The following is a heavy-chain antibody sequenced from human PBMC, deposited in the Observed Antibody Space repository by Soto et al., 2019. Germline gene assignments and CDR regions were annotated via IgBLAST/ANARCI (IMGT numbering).Heavy chain of an antibody. CDR2: IWYDGSNK. J-gene: IGHJ6*02. V-gene: IGHV3-33*01. Sequence: QVQLVESGGGVVQPGRSLRRSCAASGFTFSSYGMHWVRQAPGKRLEWVAVIWYDGSNKYYADSVKGRFTISRDNSKNTLYLQMNSLRAVDTAVYYCAREGAGYSIGWTGYYYYYYGMDVWGQGTTVTVSS. CDR3: AREGAGYSIGWTGYYYYYYGMDV. CDR1: GFTFSSYG. D-gene: IGHD6-19*01.